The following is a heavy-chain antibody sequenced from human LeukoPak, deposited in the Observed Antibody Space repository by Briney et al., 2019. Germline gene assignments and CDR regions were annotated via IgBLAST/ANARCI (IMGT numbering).Heavy chain of an antibody. D-gene: IGHD3-16*01. J-gene: IGHJ6*02. V-gene: IGHV3-72*01. CDR1: GFTFSDHY. CDR3: ARRLDGMDV. Sequence: PGGSLGLSCAASGFTFSDHYMDWVRQAPGKGLEWVGRIRNKANSYTTEYAASVKGRFTISRDDSKNSLYLQMNSLKTEDTAVYLCARRLDGMDVWGQGTTVTVSS. CDR2: IRNKANSYTT.